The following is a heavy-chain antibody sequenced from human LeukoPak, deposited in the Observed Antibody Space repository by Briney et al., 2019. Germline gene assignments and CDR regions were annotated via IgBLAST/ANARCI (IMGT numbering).Heavy chain of an antibody. Sequence: SQTLSLTCAISGDSVSSNSAAWNWIRQSPSRGLEWLGRTYYRSKWYNDYAVSVKSRITINPDTSKNQFSLKLSSVTAADTAVYYCARSVLLRFDPWGQGTLVTVSS. D-gene: IGHD2/OR15-2a*01. CDR3: ARSVLLRFDP. CDR2: TYYRSKWYN. CDR1: GDSVSSNSAA. V-gene: IGHV6-1*01. J-gene: IGHJ5*02.